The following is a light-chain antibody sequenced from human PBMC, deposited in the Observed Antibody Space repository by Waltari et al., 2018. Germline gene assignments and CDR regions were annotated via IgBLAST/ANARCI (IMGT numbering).Light chain of an antibody. Sequence: EIVMTQSPATLSLSPGERATLPCRASQSVSNHLAWYQQQPGQAPRLLIYGASTGATGIPARFSGSGSGTEFTLTISSLQSEDFAVYYCQQYDSWPVTFGQGTRLEIK. CDR3: QQYDSWPVT. CDR1: QSVSNH. V-gene: IGKV3-15*01. CDR2: GAS. J-gene: IGKJ5*01.